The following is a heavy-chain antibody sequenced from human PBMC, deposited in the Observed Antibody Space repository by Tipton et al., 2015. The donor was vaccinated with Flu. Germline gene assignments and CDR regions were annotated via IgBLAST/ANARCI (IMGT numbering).Heavy chain of an antibody. CDR2: ISYSGST. D-gene: IGHD1-1*01. CDR3: ARNKGTGYEDY. V-gene: IGHV4-59*01. J-gene: IGHJ4*02. Sequence: TLSLTCTVSGASIRDYYWTCIRQPPGKGLEWIGYISYSGSTNFNPAFRGRVTMSVDASKSQFSLKMTSVTAGDTATYFCARNKGTGYEDYWGQGILVSVSS. CDR1: GASIRDYY.